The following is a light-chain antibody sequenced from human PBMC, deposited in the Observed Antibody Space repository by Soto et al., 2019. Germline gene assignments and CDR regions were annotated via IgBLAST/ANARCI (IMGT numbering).Light chain of an antibody. CDR3: QAWDSSTARNV. J-gene: IGLJ1*01. CDR2: QDS. Sequence: SSELTQPPSVSVSPGQTASITCSGDKLGDKYACWYQQKPGQSPVLVIYQDSKRPSGIPERFSGSNSGNTATLTISGTQAMDEADYYCQAWDSSTARNVFGTGTKVTVL. CDR1: KLGDKY. V-gene: IGLV3-1*01.